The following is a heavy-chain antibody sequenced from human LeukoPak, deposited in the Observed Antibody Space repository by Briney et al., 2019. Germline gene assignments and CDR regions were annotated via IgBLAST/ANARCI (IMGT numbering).Heavy chain of an antibody. CDR3: ARADICGHCVGASNYGMDV. Sequence: SETLSLTCAVYGGSFSGYYWSWIRQPPGKGLEWIGEINHSGSTNYNPSLKSRVTISVDTSKNQFSLKLSSVTAADTAVYYCARADICGHCVGASNYGMDVWGQGTTVTVSS. CDR2: INHSGST. D-gene: IGHD2-21*01. J-gene: IGHJ6*02. V-gene: IGHV4-34*01. CDR1: GGSFSGYY.